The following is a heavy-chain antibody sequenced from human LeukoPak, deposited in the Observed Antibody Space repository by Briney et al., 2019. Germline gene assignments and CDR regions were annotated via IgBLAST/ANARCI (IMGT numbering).Heavy chain of an antibody. CDR3: AGGAYRELLWFGELLSPLYYYGMDV. J-gene: IGHJ6*04. D-gene: IGHD3-10*01. Sequence: VASVKVSCKASGGTFSSYAISWVRQAPGQGLEWMGGIIPTFGTANYAQKFQGRVTITADESTGTAYMELSSLRSEDTAVYYCAGGAYRELLWFGELLSPLYYYGMDVWGKGTTVTVSS. CDR1: GGTFSSYA. V-gene: IGHV1-69*13. CDR2: IIPTFGTA.